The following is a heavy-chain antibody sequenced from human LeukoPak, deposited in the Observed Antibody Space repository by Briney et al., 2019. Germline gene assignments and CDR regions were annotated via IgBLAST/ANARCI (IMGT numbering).Heavy chain of an antibody. CDR2: IYYSGNT. J-gene: IGHJ4*02. D-gene: IGHD6-13*01. CDR3: ARVRGSSSRGYYFDY. Sequence: SETLSLTCTVSGGSISSSSYYWGWIRQPPGKGLEWIGSIYYSGNTYYNPSLKSRVTIAVDTSKNQFSLKLSSVTAADTAVYYCARVRGSSSRGYYFDYWGQGTLVTVSS. V-gene: IGHV4-39*07. CDR1: GGSISSSSYY.